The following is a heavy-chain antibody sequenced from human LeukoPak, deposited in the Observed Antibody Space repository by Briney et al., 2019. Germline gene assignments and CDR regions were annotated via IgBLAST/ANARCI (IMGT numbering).Heavy chain of an antibody. J-gene: IGHJ3*02. V-gene: IGHV4-39*01. Sequence: PSETLSLTCTVSGGSISSSSYYWGWIRQPPGKGLEWIGSIYYSGSTYYNPSLKSRVTISVDTSKNQFSLKLSSVTAADTAVYYCARLQQQLEPLGAFDIWGQGTMVTVSS. CDR1: GGSISSSSYY. D-gene: IGHD6-13*01. CDR2: IYYSGST. CDR3: ARLQQQLEPLGAFDI.